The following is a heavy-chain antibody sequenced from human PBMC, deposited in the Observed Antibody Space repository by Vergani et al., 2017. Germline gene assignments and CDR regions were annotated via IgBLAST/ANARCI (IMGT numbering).Heavy chain of an antibody. J-gene: IGHJ6*03. CDR3: ATNYRYCSSTSCRTSYYYYYYMDV. D-gene: IGHD2-2*01. CDR1: GGTFSSYA. V-gene: IGHV1-69*01. Sequence: QVQLVQSGAEVKKPGSSVKVSCKASGGTFSSYAISWVRQAPEQGLEWMGGIIPIFGTANYAQKFQGRVTITADESTSTAYMELSSLRSEDTAVYYCATNYRYCSSTSCRTSYYYYYYMDVWGKGTTVTVSS. CDR2: IIPIFGTA.